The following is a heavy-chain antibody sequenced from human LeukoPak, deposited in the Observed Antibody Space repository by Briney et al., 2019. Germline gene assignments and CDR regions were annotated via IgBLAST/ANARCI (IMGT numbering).Heavy chain of an antibody. CDR3: AKTLRPGDYYYMDV. J-gene: IGHJ6*03. CDR2: IKQDGSEK. D-gene: IGHD3-10*01. CDR1: GFTFSSYW. Sequence: PGGSLRLSCAASGFTFSSYWMSWVRQAPGKGLEWVANIKQDGSEKYYVDSVKDRFTISRDNAKNSLYLQMNSLRAEDTAVYYCAKTLRPGDYYYMDVWGKGTTVTVSS. V-gene: IGHV3-7*03.